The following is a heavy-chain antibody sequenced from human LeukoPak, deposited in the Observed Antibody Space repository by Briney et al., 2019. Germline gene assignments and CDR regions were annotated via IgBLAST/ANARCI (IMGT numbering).Heavy chain of an antibody. V-gene: IGHV1-2*02. J-gene: IGHJ4*02. CDR2: IKPDSGGT. CDR3: ARDHNWGPDY. Sequence: SVKVSCKASGYTFTDHYMHWVRQAPGQGLEWVGWIKPDSGGTHYSQKFQGRVTLTTDTSIRTAYMELGGLRSDDSAVYFCARDHNWGPDYWGQGTLVTVSS. CDR1: GYTFTDHY. D-gene: IGHD7-27*01.